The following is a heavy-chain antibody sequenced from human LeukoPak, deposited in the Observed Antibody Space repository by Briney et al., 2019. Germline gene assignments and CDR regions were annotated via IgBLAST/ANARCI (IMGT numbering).Heavy chain of an antibody. Sequence: GGSLRLSCAASGFSFTTYAMSWVRQAPGKGLEWVSHITGSGGNTYYADSVKGRFTISRDNSKNTLYLQMNSLRAEDTAIYYCARARYISNFDCWGQGTLVTVSS. CDR2: ITGSGGNT. CDR1: GFSFTTYA. J-gene: IGHJ4*02. V-gene: IGHV3-23*01. D-gene: IGHD6-13*01. CDR3: ARARYISNFDC.